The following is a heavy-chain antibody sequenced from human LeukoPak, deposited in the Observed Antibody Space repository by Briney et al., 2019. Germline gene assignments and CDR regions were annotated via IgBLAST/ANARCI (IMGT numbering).Heavy chain of an antibody. CDR2: INHSGSA. Sequence: SATLSLTCVVYGGSFSGYYWSWTRLSPGKGLEWIGEINHSGSANSNVSLTSRVTISVDTSKNQFSLKLSPVTAADTAVYYCARGDYYYMDVWGKGTTVTVSS. V-gene: IGHV4-34*01. CDR1: GGSFSGYY. J-gene: IGHJ6*03. CDR3: ARGDYYYMDV.